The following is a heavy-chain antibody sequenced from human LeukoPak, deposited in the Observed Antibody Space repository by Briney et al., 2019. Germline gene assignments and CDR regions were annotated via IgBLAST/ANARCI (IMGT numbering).Heavy chain of an antibody. CDR1: GGSISSSNW. CDR2: IYHSGST. V-gene: IGHV4-4*02. Sequence: SETLSLTCAVSGGSISSSNWWSWVRQPPGKGLEWIGEIYHSGSTNYNPSLKSRVTISVDKSKNQFSLKLSSVAAADTAVYYCARAPRKGIAVAGTVDYWGQGTLVTVSS. CDR3: ARAPRKGIAVAGTVDY. J-gene: IGHJ4*02. D-gene: IGHD6-19*01.